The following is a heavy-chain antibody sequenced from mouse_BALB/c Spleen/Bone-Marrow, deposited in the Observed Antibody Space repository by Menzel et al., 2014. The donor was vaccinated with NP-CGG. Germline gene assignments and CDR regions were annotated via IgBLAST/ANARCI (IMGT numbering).Heavy chain of an antibody. CDR2: ISYSGST. J-gene: IGHJ4*01. V-gene: IGHV3-8*02. CDR1: GDSITSGY. D-gene: IGHD1-1*01. Sequence: EVQLVESGPSLVKPSQPLSLTCSVTGDSITSGYWNWIRKFPGNKLEYMGYISYSGSTYYNPSLKSRISNTRDTSKNQYYLQLNSVTTEDTATYYCARILLRSYAMDYWGQGTSVTVSS. CDR3: ARILLRSYAMDY.